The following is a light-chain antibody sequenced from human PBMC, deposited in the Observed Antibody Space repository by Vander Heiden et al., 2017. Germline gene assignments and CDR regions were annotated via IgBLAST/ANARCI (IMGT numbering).Light chain of an antibody. J-gene: IGKJ4*01. V-gene: IGKV1-39*01. CDR3: QQSYSTLFT. Sequence: DIQMTQSQSSLSASVGDRVTITCRASQSISSYLNWYQQKPGKAPKLLIYAASSLQSGVPSRFSGSGSGTDFTLTISSLQPEDFATYYCQQSYSTLFTFGGGTKVEIK. CDR1: QSISSY. CDR2: AAS.